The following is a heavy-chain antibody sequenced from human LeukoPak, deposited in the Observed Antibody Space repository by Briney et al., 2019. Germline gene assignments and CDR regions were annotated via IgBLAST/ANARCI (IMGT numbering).Heavy chain of an antibody. CDR2: IWYDGSNK. CDR1: GFTFSSYG. Sequence: GGSLRLSCAASGFTFSSYGMHWVRQAPGKGLEWVAVIWYDGSNKYYADSVKGRFTISRDNSKNTLYLQMNSLRAEDTAVYYCARVQGAYYYDSSGYPIPAYGMDVWGQGTTVTVSS. CDR3: ARVQGAYYYDSSGYPIPAYGMDV. D-gene: IGHD3-22*01. J-gene: IGHJ6*02. V-gene: IGHV3-33*01.